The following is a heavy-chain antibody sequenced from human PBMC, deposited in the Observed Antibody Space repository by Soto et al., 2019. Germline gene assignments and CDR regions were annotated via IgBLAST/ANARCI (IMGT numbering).Heavy chain of an antibody. J-gene: IGHJ3*02. Sequence: QVQLVQSGAEVKKPGASVKVSCKASGYTFTSYGISWVRQAPGQGLEWMGWISAYNGNSNYAQKIQGRVTMTTDTSTSIAYMELRSLRSADTAVYYWAPWGTGTTGAFAIWGQGTMVTVSS. CDR3: APWGTGTTGAFAI. D-gene: IGHD1-1*01. CDR1: GYTFTSYG. CDR2: ISAYNGNS. V-gene: IGHV1-18*01.